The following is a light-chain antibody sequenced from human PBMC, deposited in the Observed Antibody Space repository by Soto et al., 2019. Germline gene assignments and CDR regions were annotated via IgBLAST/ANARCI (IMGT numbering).Light chain of an antibody. CDR3: QTWGTGIEVV. J-gene: IGLJ2*01. Sequence: QLVLTQSPSASASLGASAKLTCTLSSGHISYAIAWHQQQPEKGPRYLMKLNSDGSYSKGDGIPDRFSGSSSGAERYLTISSLQSEDEADYYCQTWGTGIEVVFGGGTKLTVL. CDR2: LNSDGSY. CDR1: SGHISYA. V-gene: IGLV4-69*02.